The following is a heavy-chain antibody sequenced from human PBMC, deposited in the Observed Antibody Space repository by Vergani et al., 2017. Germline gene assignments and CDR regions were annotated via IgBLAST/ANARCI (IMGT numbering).Heavy chain of an antibody. V-gene: IGHV3-30-3*01. Sequence: QVQLVESGGGVVQPGRSLRLSCAASGCTFSSYAMHWVRQAPGKGLEWVAVISYDGSNKYYADSVKGRFTISRDNSKNTLYLQMNSLRAEDTAVYYCARGASGDYVSSFDYWGQGTLVIVSS. CDR3: ARGASGDYVSSFDY. CDR1: GCTFSSYA. CDR2: ISYDGSNK. J-gene: IGHJ4*02. D-gene: IGHD4-17*01.